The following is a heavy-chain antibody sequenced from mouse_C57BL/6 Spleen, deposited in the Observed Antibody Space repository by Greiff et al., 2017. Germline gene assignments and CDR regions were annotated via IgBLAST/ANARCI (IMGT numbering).Heavy chain of an antibody. CDR2: INYDGSST. CDR3: ARVYDYDYAMDY. J-gene: IGHJ4*01. V-gene: IGHV5-16*01. D-gene: IGHD2-4*01. Sequence: EVKLVESEGGLVQPGSSMKLSCTASGFTFSDYYMAWVRQVPEKGLEWVANINYDGSSTYYLDSLKSRFIISRDTAKNILYLQMSSLKSEDTATYYCARVYDYDYAMDYWGQGTSVTVSS. CDR1: GFTFSDYY.